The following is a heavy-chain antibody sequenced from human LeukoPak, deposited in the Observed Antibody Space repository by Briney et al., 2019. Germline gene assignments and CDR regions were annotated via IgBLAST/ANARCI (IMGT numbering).Heavy chain of an antibody. V-gene: IGHV3-66*01. CDR1: GFTVSSNY. Sequence: PGGSLRLSCAASGFTVSSNYMSWVRQAPGKGLEWVSVIYSGGSTYYADSVKGRFTISRDNSKNTLYLQMNSLRAEDTAVYYCARDGGPVLRYFDWWGQGTLVTVSS. J-gene: IGHJ4*02. CDR3: ARDGGPVLRYFDW. D-gene: IGHD3-9*01. CDR2: IYSGGST.